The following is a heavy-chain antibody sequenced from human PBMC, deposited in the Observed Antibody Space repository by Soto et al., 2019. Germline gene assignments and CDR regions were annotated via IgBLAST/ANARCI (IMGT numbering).Heavy chain of an antibody. J-gene: IGHJ4*02. CDR3: ARDIQEYSYGPRVAFDY. D-gene: IGHD5-18*01. CDR1: GFTFSSYS. CDR2: ISSSSSTI. V-gene: IGHV3-48*02. Sequence: GGSLRLSCAASGFTFSSYSMNWVHQAPGKGLEWVSYISSSSSTIYYADSVKGRFTISRDNAKNSLYLQMNSLRDEDTAVYYCARDIQEYSYGPRVAFDYWGQGTLVTVSS.